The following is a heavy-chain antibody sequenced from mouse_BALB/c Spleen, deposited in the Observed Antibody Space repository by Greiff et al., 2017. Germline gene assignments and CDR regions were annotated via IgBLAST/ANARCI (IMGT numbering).Heavy chain of an antibody. Sequence: LMESGPELVKPGASVKISCKASGYTFTDYYINWVKQKPGQGLEWIGWIYPGSGNTKYNEKFKGKATLTVDTSSSTAYMQLSSLTSEDTAVYFCARGVYDWYFDVWGAGTTVTVSS. CDR1: GYTFTDYY. CDR3: ARGVYDWYFDV. CDR2: IYPGSGNT. J-gene: IGHJ1*01. D-gene: IGHD2-14*01. V-gene: IGHV1-84*02.